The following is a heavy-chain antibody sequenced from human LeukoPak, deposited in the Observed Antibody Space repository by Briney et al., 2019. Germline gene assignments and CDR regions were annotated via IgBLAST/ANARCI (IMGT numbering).Heavy chain of an antibody. Sequence: GGSLRLSCAASGVTFSSDAMSWVRQAPGKGLEWVSAISGSGGSTYYADSVKGRFTISRDNSKNTLYLQMNSLRAEDTAVYYCARVKGGYSYGYFDYWGQGTLVTVSS. CDR1: GVTFSSDA. D-gene: IGHD5-18*01. CDR2: ISGSGGST. J-gene: IGHJ4*02. V-gene: IGHV3-23*01. CDR3: ARVKGGYSYGYFDY.